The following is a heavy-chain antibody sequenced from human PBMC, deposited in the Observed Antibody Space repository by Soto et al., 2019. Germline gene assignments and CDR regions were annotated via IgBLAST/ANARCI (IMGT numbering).Heavy chain of an antibody. CDR2: ITGSGAST. D-gene: IGHD4-4*01. Sequence: TGGSLRLSCAASGFTLINYGMSWVRQAPGKGLEWVSGITGSGASTYYADSVKGRFTISRDNFKNSLYLQMNSLRAEDTAIYYCAKGMAAVTEYCFYGMDVWGQGTTVTVSS. CDR1: GFTLINYG. CDR3: AKGMAAVTEYCFYGMDV. V-gene: IGHV3-23*01. J-gene: IGHJ6*02.